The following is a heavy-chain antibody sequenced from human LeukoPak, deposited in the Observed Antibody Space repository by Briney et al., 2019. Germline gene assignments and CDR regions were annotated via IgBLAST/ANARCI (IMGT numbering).Heavy chain of an antibody. CDR1: GFTFSSYS. D-gene: IGHD3-10*01. Sequence: PGGSLRLSCAASGFTFSSYSMNWVRQAPGKGLEWVSSISSSSSYIYYADSVKGRFTISRDNAKNSLYLQMNSLRAEDTAVYYCARDEGMVRGVIGYWGQGTLVTVSS. CDR2: ISSSSSYI. J-gene: IGHJ4*02. V-gene: IGHV3-21*01. CDR3: ARDEGMVRGVIGY.